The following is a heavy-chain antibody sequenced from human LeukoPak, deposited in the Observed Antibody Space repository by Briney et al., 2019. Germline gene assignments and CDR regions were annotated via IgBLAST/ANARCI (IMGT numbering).Heavy chain of an antibody. CDR3: AMLRLYGDYEVDAFDI. V-gene: IGHV1-18*04. CDR1: GYTFTSYG. Sequence: ASMKVSCKASGYTFTSYGISWVRQAPGQGLEWMGWISAYNGNTNYAQKLQGRVTMTTDTSTSTAYMELRSLRSDDTAVYYCAMLRLYGDYEVDAFDIWGQGTMVTVSS. D-gene: IGHD4-17*01. CDR2: ISAYNGNT. J-gene: IGHJ3*02.